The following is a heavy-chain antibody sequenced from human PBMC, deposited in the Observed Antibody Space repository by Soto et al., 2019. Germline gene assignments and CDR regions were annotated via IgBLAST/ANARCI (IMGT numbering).Heavy chain of an antibody. D-gene: IGHD6-13*01. J-gene: IGHJ6*02. CDR3: ARRQISPPTRGAASARGGMDV. V-gene: IGHV3-33*01. CDR1: GFTFNNYG. CDR2: IWNDGNGY. Sequence: QVQLVESGGGVVQPGRSLRLACAASGFTFNNYGMHWVRQAPGKGLEWVAVIWNDGNGYYYANSVKGRFTISRDNSKNTVYLQMSGLRAEDTAVYYCARRQISPPTRGAASARGGMDVWGQGTTVTVSS.